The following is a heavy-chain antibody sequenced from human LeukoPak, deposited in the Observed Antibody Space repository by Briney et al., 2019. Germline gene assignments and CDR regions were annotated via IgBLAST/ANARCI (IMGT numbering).Heavy chain of an antibody. CDR1: GGSISSYY. V-gene: IGHV4-59*12. CDR2: ISHSGTT. CDR3: ARENWRSKSIDFDS. Sequence: SEILSLTCTVSGGSISSYYWSWIRQPPGKGLEWVGYISHSGTTSYNSYLRSRVTISVDTSKNQLSLKLTSVTAADTAAYFCARENWRSKSIDFDSWGQGTLVTVSS. D-gene: IGHD6-6*01. J-gene: IGHJ4*02.